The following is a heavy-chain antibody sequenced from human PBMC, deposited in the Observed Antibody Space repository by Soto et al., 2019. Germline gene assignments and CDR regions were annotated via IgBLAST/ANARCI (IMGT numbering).Heavy chain of an antibody. Sequence: EVQLVESGGGLVPSGGSLRLSCEASGFTFSSYWMSWVRQAPGKGLEWVANIKQDGSEKYYVDSVKGRFTISRDNAKNSLYRQMNSLRGEDTAVYYCARNLGQGYWGQGTLVTVSS. CDR2: IKQDGSEK. V-gene: IGHV3-7*01. D-gene: IGHD3-16*01. J-gene: IGHJ4*02. CDR3: ARNLGQGY. CDR1: GFTFSSYW.